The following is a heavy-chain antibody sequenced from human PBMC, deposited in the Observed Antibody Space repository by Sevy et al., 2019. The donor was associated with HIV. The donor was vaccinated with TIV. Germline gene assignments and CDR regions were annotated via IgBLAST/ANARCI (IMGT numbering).Heavy chain of an antibody. J-gene: IGHJ4*02. CDR2: ISYDGHNK. V-gene: IGHV3-30-3*01. Sequence: GGSLRLSCAASGFTFSSYAMHWVRQAPGKGLEWVAVISYDGHNKYYADSVKGRFTISRDNSKNTLYLQMNSLRAEDTAVYYCARSKYDSSGPGAYYFDYWGQGTLVTVSS. CDR1: GFTFSSYA. D-gene: IGHD3-22*01. CDR3: ARSKYDSSGPGAYYFDY.